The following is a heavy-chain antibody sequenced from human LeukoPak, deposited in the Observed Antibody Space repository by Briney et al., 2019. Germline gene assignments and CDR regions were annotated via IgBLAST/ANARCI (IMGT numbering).Heavy chain of an antibody. CDR3: AREANLGQLRGGNWFDP. J-gene: IGHJ5*02. Sequence: ASVKVSCKASGYTFASYYMHWVRQAPGQGLEWMGIINPSGGSTSYAQKSQGRVTMTRDTSTSTVYMELSSLRSEDTAAYYCAREANLGQLRGGNWFDPWGQGTLVTVSS. D-gene: IGHD3-16*01. V-gene: IGHV1-46*01. CDR1: GYTFASYY. CDR2: INPSGGST.